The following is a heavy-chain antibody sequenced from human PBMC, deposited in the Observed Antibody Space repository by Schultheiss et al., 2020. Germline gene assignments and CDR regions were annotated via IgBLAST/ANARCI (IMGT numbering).Heavy chain of an antibody. CDR1: GFTFSSYS. CDR2: ISSSSSYI. CDR3: ARDLVMAGHYYFDY. Sequence: GESLKISCAASGFTFSSYSMNWVRQAPGKGLEWVSSISSSSSYIYYADSVKGRFTISRDNSKNTLYLQMNSLRAEDTAVYYCARDLVMAGHYYFDYWGQGTLVTVSS. D-gene: IGHD5-24*01. J-gene: IGHJ4*02. V-gene: IGHV3-21*01.